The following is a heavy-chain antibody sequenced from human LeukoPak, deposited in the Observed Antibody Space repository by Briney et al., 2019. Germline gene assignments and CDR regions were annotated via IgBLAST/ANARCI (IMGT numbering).Heavy chain of an antibody. CDR2: IYYSGST. V-gene: IGHV4-59*01. CDR1: GGSISSYY. CDR3: ARAFGTRTYCGGDCYPPYYFDY. Sequence: SETLSLTCTVSGGSISSYYWSWIRQPPGKGLEWIGYIYYSGSTNYNPSLKSRVTISVDTSKNQFSLKLSSVTAADTAVYYCARAFGTRTYCGGDCYPPYYFDYWGQGALVTVSS. J-gene: IGHJ4*02. D-gene: IGHD2-21*02.